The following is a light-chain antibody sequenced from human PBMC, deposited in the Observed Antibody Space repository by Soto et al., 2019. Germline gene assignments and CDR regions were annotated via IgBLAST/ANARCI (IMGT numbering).Light chain of an antibody. J-gene: IGKJ1*01. Sequence: IMITQFTATLSVSPRERATLSYRPSQRVSSDLAWYHQKPGQAPRLLIYGASTRATGIPARFSGSGSGTEFTLTINSLQSEDFAVYYCQQYNTSPRTFGQGTKVDI. V-gene: IGKV3-15*01. CDR1: QRVSSD. CDR2: GAS. CDR3: QQYNTSPRT.